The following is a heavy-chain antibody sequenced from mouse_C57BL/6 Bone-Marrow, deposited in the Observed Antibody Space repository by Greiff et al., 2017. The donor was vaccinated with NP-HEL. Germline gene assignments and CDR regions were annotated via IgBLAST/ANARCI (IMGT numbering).Heavy chain of an antibody. CDR1: GYTFTSYW. CDR3: ARPYYSNYEDY. V-gene: IGHV1-64*01. D-gene: IGHD2-5*01. Sequence: QVHVKQSGAELVKPGASVKLSCKASGYTFTSYWMHWVKQRPGQGLEWIGMIHPNSGSTNYNEKFKSKATLTVDKSSSTAYMQLSSLTSEDSAVYYCARPYYSNYEDYWGQGTTLTVSS. CDR2: IHPNSGST. J-gene: IGHJ2*01.